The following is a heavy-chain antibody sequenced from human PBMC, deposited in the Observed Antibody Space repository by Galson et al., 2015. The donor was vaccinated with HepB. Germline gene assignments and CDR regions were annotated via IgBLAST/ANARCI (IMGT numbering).Heavy chain of an antibody. CDR1: GGTFSSYT. J-gene: IGHJ4*02. D-gene: IGHD5-12*01. Sequence: SVKVSCKASGGTFSSYTISWVRQAPGQGLEWMGRIIPILGIANYAQKFQGRVTITADKSTSTAYMELSSLRSEDTAVYYCARGIVATTPQGYFDYWGQGTLVTVSS. V-gene: IGHV1-69*02. CDR3: ARGIVATTPQGYFDY. CDR2: IIPILGIA.